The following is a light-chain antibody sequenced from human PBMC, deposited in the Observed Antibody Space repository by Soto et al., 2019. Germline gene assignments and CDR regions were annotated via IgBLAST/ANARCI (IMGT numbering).Light chain of an antibody. J-gene: IGKJ2*01. Sequence: DIQMTQSPSSLSASVGDRVTITCRASQRIRNYLNWYQQKPGTAPELLIYAASSLQSGVPSRFSGSGSGTDFTLTISSLQPEDSATYYCKQSYSTPYTFGQGTKLEIK. CDR2: AAS. CDR1: QRIRNY. V-gene: IGKV1-39*01. CDR3: KQSYSTPYT.